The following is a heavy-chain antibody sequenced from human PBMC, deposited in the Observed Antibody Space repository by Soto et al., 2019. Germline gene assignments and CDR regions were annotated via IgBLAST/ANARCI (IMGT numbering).Heavy chain of an antibody. Sequence: SETLSLTCTVSGGSISSGGYYWSWIRQHPGKGLEWIGYIYYSGSTYYNPSLKSRVTISVDTSKNQFSLKLSSVTAADTAVYFCARYCSGGSCSPEYYYGMDVWGQGTTVTVSS. CDR3: ARYCSGGSCSPEYYYGMDV. V-gene: IGHV4-31*03. CDR2: IYYSGST. D-gene: IGHD2-15*01. J-gene: IGHJ6*02. CDR1: GGSISSGGYY.